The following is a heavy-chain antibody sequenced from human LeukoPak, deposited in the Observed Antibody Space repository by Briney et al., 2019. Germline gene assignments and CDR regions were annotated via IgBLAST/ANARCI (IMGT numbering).Heavy chain of an antibody. Sequence: GGSLRLSCAASGFTFSSYGMHGVRQARGKGLEGVAFIRYDGSEKHYADSVKGRFAVSRDNSENTLFLQMNSLRAGDTAVYYCAKNREPSGDYAGAFDFWGQGTLVTVSS. CDR3: AKNREPSGDYAGAFDF. D-gene: IGHD4-17*01. CDR2: IRYDGSEK. CDR1: GFTFSSYG. J-gene: IGHJ4*02. V-gene: IGHV3-30*02.